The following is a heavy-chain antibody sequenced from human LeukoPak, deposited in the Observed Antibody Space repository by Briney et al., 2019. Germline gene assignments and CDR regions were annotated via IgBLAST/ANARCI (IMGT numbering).Heavy chain of an antibody. CDR3: AEGYCGGGSCYSGVFDI. CDR1: GGSIRSSYYY. CDR2: IYGSGST. D-gene: IGHD2-15*01. J-gene: IGHJ3*02. V-gene: IGHV4-39*01. Sequence: PSETLSLTCTVSGGSIRSSYYYWGWIRQPPGKGLEWIGSIYGSGSTYYNPSLKSRVTISVDTSKNQFSLKLSSVTAADTAVYYCAEGYCGGGSCYSGVFDIWGQGTMVTVSS.